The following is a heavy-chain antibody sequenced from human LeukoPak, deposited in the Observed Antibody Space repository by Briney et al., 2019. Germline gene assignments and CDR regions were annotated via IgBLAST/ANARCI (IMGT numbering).Heavy chain of an antibody. CDR3: STAAVH. Sequence: GGSLRLSCAASGFTFSNYAMSWVRQAPGKGLEWVGRIRSKTDGGTTDYAAPVRGRFTISRDDAMNTLYLQINSLKTEDTAVYYCSTAAVHWGQGTLVTVSS. CDR2: IRSKTDGGTT. J-gene: IGHJ4*02. V-gene: IGHV3-15*01. CDR1: GFTFSNYA. D-gene: IGHD2-2*01.